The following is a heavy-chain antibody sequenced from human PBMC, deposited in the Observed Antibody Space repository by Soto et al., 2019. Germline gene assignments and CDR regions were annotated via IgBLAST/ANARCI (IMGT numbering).Heavy chain of an antibody. CDR1: GYTFSTYG. Sequence: ASVKVSCKASGYTFSTYGITWVRQAPGQGLDWMGWINPFKGDTNSAARFQDRVTMTTDTSTRTAHMELRSLRSDDTAVYYCARVKVPAAILGAFDLWGQGTLVTVS. V-gene: IGHV1-18*01. J-gene: IGHJ3*01. D-gene: IGHD2-2*02. CDR2: INPFKGDT. CDR3: ARVKVPAAILGAFDL.